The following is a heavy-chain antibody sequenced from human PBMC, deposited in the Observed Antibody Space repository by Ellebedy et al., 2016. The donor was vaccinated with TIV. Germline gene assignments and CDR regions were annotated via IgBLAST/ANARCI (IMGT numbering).Heavy chain of an antibody. V-gene: IGHV4-34*01. CDR1: GGSFSDYY. CDR2: INHSGST. D-gene: IGHD6-19*01. Sequence: GSLRLSXAVYGGSFSDYYWSWIRQPPGKGLEWIGEINHSGSTNYNASLKSRVTISVDTSKNQFSLRLSSVTAADRALYFCARRTSGTSEAGIDSWGQGIRVTVSS. J-gene: IGHJ4*02. CDR3: ARRTSGTSEAGIDS.